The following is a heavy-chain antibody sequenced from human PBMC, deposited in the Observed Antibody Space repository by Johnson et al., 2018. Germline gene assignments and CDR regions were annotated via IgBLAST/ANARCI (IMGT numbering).Heavy chain of an antibody. J-gene: IGHJ1*01. Sequence: VQLVQSGGGLVQPGRSLRLSCAASGFTFDDYAMHWVRQAPGKGLEWVSGISWNSGSIGDADSVEGRFTISRDNAKNALYLQMNSLRAEDTALYYCAKTPVGWLGEGAEYFQHWGQGTLVTVSS. CDR1: GFTFDDYA. V-gene: IGHV3-9*01. CDR2: ISWNSGSI. D-gene: IGHD3-3*01. CDR3: AKTPVGWLGEGAEYFQH.